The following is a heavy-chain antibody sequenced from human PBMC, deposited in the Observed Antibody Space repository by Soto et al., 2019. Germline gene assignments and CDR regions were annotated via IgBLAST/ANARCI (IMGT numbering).Heavy chain of an antibody. J-gene: IGHJ4*02. V-gene: IGHV1-69*02. Sequence: QVHLLQSGAEMKKPVSSVKVSCTAFGGTFTSYTFNWVRQAPGQRLEWMGRIIPILGMSSSAHNFQGRLTMIADKSTNTSYMVLSSLTSDDTAIYYCARSYGSGSRPFDYWVQGTLVTVSS. CDR2: IIPILGMS. CDR1: GGTFTSYT. CDR3: ARSYGSGSRPFDY. D-gene: IGHD3-10*01.